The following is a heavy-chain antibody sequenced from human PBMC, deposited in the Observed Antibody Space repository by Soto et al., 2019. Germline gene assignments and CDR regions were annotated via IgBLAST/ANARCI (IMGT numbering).Heavy chain of an antibody. V-gene: IGHV3-9*02. Sequence: EVQLVESGGGLVQPGRSLRLSCVASGFTADDYAMHWVRQAPGKGLEWVSGISSNSDTIDYADSVKGRFTISRDNAKNSLFPQMNSLSPEDTALYYCAKDMKWGGMTTIHYFDSWGQGTLVTVSS. CDR2: ISSNSDTI. CDR3: AKDMKWGGMTTIHYFDS. D-gene: IGHD4-17*01. CDR1: GFTADDYA. J-gene: IGHJ4*02.